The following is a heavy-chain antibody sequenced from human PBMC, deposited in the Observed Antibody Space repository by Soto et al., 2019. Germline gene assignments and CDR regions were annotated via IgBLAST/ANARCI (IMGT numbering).Heavy chain of an antibody. CDR1: GFTFSSYA. CDR3: ARDEIRFSWAYGMDV. CDR2: ISYDGSNK. Sequence: QVQLVESGGGVVQPGRSLRLSCAASGFTFSSYAMHWVRQAPGKGLGWVAVISYDGSNKYYADSVKGRFTISRDKFKNSLYVQMNSLRAEDTAVYYCARDEIRFSWAYGMDVWGQGTTVTVSS. V-gene: IGHV3-30-3*01. D-gene: IGHD3-3*01. J-gene: IGHJ6*02.